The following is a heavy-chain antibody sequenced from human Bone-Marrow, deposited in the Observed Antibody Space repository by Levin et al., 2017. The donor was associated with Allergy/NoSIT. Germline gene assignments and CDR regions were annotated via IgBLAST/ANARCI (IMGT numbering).Heavy chain of an antibody. Sequence: PGGSLRLSCKASGYPFINYGVTWVRQAPGQGLEWMGMISANSGNTDYAQNFQGRVTMTTDTSTSTAYMELRGLTSADTALYYCVRDLRYNWNDVDFWGQGTLVTVSS. V-gene: IGHV1-18*01. CDR2: ISANSGNT. CDR1: GYPFINYG. J-gene: IGHJ4*02. CDR3: VRDLRYNWNDVDF. D-gene: IGHD1-1*01.